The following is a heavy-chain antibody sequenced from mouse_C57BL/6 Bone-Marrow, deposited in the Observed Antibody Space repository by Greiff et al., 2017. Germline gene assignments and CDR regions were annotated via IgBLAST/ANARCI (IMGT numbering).Heavy chain of an antibody. V-gene: IGHV5-15*01. D-gene: IGHD2-4*01. CDR2: ISNLAYSI. J-gene: IGHJ4*01. CDR1: GFTFSDYG. CDR3: ARYDYDGDAMDD. Sequence: EVKLMESGGGLVQPGGSLKLSCAASGFTFSDYGMAWVRQAPRKGPEWVAFISNLAYSIYYADTVTGRFTISRENAKNTRYLEMSSWSSEGTVMYYCARYDYDGDAMDDWGQGTSVTVSS.